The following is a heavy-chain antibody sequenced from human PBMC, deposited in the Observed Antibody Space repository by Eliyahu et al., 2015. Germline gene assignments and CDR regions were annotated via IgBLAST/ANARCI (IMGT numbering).Heavy chain of an antibody. CDR1: GYTFTDYG. CDR3: ARPTTYDYGDSYYFDY. J-gene: IGHJ4*02. Sequence: QVHLVQSGAEVKKPGASVKVSCNVSGYTFTDYGISWVRQAPGQGLECMGWIRPSNGHTSYAQKFQDRITVTTDTSTSTVYMELRSLRSDDTAVYYCARPTTYDYGDSYYFDYWGQGTLVTVSA. D-gene: IGHD4-17*01. CDR2: IRPSNGHT. V-gene: IGHV1-18*01.